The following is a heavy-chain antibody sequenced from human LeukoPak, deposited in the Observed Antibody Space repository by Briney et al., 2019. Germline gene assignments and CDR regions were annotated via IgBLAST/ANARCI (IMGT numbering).Heavy chain of an antibody. J-gene: IGHJ4*02. CDR2: INTSGST. CDR3: ARLRSGSYDSDY. V-gene: IGHV4-61*02. D-gene: IGHD3-10*01. CDR1: GGSISSGSYY. Sequence: SETLSLTCTVSGGSISSGSYYWSWIRQPAGKGLEWIGRINTSGSTNYNPSLKSRVTISVDTSKNQFSLKLSSVTAADTAVYYCARLRSGSYDSDYWGQGTLVTVSS.